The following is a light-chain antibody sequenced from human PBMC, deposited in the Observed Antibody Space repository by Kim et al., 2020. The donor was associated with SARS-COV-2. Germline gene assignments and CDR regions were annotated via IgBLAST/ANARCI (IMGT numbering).Light chain of an antibody. V-gene: IGLV6-57*03. J-gene: IGLJ3*02. CDR1: SGSIASNY. Sequence: KTVTISCTRSSGSIASNYVQWYQQRPGRAPTTVIYEDNQRPSGVPDRFSGSIDSSSNSASLTISGLKTEDEADYYCQSYDSSNRVFGGGTQLTVL. CDR2: EDN. CDR3: QSYDSSNRV.